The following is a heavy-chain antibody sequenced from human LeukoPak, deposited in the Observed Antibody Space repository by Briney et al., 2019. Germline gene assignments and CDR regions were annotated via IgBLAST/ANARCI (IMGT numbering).Heavy chain of an antibody. D-gene: IGHD3-10*01. CDR2: INSDGSNT. J-gene: IGHJ4*02. V-gene: IGHV3-74*01. Sequence: PGGSLRLSCVASGVTFSSYWMHWVRQAPGKGLVWVSRINSDGSNTNYADSVKGRFTISRDNAKNTLYLQMNSLRAEDTALYYCHATLSSFDYWGQGTLITVSS. CDR1: GVTFSSYW. CDR3: HATLSSFDY.